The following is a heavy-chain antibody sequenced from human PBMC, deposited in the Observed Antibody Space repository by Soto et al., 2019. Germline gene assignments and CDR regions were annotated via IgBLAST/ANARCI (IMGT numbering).Heavy chain of an antibody. V-gene: IGHV4-28*01. CDR1: GDSISRSSW. D-gene: IGHD2-8*01. J-gene: IGHJ5*02. CDR2: IYYSGST. Sequence: PSQARCVTWGGSGDSISRSSWWGWSRQPPGKGLELIGYIYYSGSTYYNPSLKSRVTMSVDTSKNQFSLKLSSVTAVDTAVYYCERKRSQYATPWSHPCGPGILVTVS. CDR3: ERKRSQYATPWSHP.